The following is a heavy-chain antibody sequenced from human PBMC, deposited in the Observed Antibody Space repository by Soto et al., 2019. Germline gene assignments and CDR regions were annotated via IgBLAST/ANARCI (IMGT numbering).Heavy chain of an antibody. D-gene: IGHD1-26*01. CDR1: GYTFTGYY. CDR3: ARANGIVGATRFDP. Sequence: ASVKVSCKASGYTFTGYYMHWVRRAPGQGLEWMGWINPNSGGTNYAQKFQGWVTMTRDTSISTAYMELSRLRSDDTAVYYCARANGIVGATRFDPWGQGTLVTVSS. V-gene: IGHV1-2*04. J-gene: IGHJ5*02. CDR2: INPNSGGT.